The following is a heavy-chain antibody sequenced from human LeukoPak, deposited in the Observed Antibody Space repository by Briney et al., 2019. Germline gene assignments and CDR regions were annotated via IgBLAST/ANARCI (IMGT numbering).Heavy chain of an antibody. CDR2: INQSGSS. D-gene: IGHD1-26*01. J-gene: IGHJ4*02. CDR1: GGSFNNYY. V-gene: IGHV4-34*01. Sequence: VTLSLTCAVYGGSFNNYYWSWIRQPPGKGLEWIGEINQSGSSNYNPSLKSRVTVSVDSSKNQFSLKLTSVTAADTAVYYCARGRWELPEAYFDSWGQGTPVTVSS. CDR3: ARGRWELPEAYFDS.